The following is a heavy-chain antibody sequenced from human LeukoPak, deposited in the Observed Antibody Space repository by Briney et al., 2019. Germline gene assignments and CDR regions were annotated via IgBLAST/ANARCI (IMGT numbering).Heavy chain of an antibody. D-gene: IGHD3-22*01. V-gene: IGHV1-24*01. J-gene: IGHJ1*01. CDR2: FDPEDGET. CDR3: ATPPTYYYDSSGYYLAV. CDR1: GYTLTELS. Sequence: ASVKVSCKVSGYTLTELSMHWVRQAPGKGLEWMGGFDPEDGETIYAQKFQGRVTMTEDTSTDTAYMELSSLRSGDTAVYYCATPPTYYYDSSGYYLAVWGQGTLVTVSS.